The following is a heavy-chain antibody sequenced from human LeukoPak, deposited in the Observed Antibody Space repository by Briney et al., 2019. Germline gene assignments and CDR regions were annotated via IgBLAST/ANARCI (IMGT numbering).Heavy chain of an antibody. Sequence: GRSLRLSCAASGFTFSSYAMHWVRQAPGKGLEWVAVISYDGSNKYYADSVKGRFTISRDNAKNSLYLQMNSLRAEDTAVYYCARVRLSFSPGVIDYWGQGTLVTVSS. J-gene: IGHJ4*02. D-gene: IGHD1-26*01. V-gene: IGHV3-30*03. CDR1: GFTFSSYA. CDR2: ISYDGSNK. CDR3: ARVRLSFSPGVIDY.